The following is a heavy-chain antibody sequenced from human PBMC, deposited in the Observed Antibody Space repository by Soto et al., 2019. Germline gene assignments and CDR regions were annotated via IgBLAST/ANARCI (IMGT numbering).Heavy chain of an antibody. CDR3: AKDLGSSSRRDYGMDV. CDR2: ISYDGSNK. V-gene: IGHV3-30*18. Sequence: PGGSLRLSCAASGFTFSSYGMHWVRQAPGKGLEWVAVISYDGSNKYYADSVKGRFTISRDNSKNTLYLQMNSLRAEDTAVYYCAKDLGSSSRRDYGMDVWGQGTTVTVSS. J-gene: IGHJ6*02. CDR1: GFTFSSYG. D-gene: IGHD6-6*01.